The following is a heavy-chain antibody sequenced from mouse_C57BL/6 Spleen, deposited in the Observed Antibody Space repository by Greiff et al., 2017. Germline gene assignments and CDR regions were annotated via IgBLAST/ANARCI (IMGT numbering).Heavy chain of an antibody. CDR3: VFPYYFDY. CDR1: GYTFTSYW. J-gene: IGHJ2*01. CDR2: IDPSDSYT. V-gene: IGHV1-59*01. Sequence: VQLQQSGAELVRPGTSVKLSCKASGYTFTSYWMHWVKQRPGQGLEWIGVIDPSDSYTNYNQKFKGKATLTVDTSSSTAYMQLSSLTSEDSAVYYCVFPYYFDYWGQGTTLTVSS.